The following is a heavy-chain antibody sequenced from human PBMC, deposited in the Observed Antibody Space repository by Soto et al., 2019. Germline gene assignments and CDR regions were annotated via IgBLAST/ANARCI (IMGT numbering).Heavy chain of an antibody. CDR2: IYTSGST. J-gene: IGHJ4*02. CDR3: ARDRAITFGGAIVSDY. V-gene: IGHV4-4*07. Sequence: WTWIRQPAGKGLEWIGRIYTSGSTYYNPSLKSRVTISVDTSKNQFSLKLSSVTAADTAVYYCARDRAITFGGAIVSDYWGQGTLVTVSS. D-gene: IGHD3-16*02.